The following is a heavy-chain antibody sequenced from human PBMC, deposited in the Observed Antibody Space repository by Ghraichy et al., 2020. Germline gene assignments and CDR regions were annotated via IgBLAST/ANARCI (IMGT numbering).Heavy chain of an antibody. V-gene: IGHV3-21*01. Sequence: GGSLRLSCAASGFTFSSYSMNWVRQAPGKGLEWVSSISSSSSYIYYADSVKGRFAISRDNAKNSLYLQMNSLRAEDTAVYYCARDVFGSGWYSSGLGYYFDYWGQGTLVTVSS. D-gene: IGHD6-19*01. CDR2: ISSSSSYI. CDR3: ARDVFGSGWYSSGLGYYFDY. J-gene: IGHJ4*02. CDR1: GFTFSSYS.